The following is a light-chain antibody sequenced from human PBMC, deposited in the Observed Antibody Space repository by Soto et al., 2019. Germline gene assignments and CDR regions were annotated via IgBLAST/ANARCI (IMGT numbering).Light chain of an antibody. CDR3: QQSYSTPVT. V-gene: IGKV1-39*01. CDR1: QSISYY. J-gene: IGKJ2*01. CDR2: AAS. Sequence: DIQMTQSPSSLSAFVGDTVSITCRASQSISYYLNWYHQKPGKAPKILIYAASSLQSGVPSRFSGSGSGTHFTLTTTSLQPEDFATYYCQQSYSTPVTFGQGTRLEIK.